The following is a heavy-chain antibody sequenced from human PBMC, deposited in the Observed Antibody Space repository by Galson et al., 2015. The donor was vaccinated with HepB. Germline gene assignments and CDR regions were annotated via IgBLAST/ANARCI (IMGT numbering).Heavy chain of an antibody. V-gene: IGHV1-3*01. CDR1: GYTFTSYA. CDR2: INAGNGNT. D-gene: IGHD6-19*01. J-gene: IGHJ4*02. Sequence: SVKVSCKASGYTFTSYAMHWVRQAPGQRLEWMGWINAGNGNTKYSQKFQGRVTITRDTSASTAYMELSSLRSEDTAVYYCARGKPRRDIAVAGQYYFDYWGQGTLVTVSS. CDR3: ARGKPRRDIAVAGQYYFDY.